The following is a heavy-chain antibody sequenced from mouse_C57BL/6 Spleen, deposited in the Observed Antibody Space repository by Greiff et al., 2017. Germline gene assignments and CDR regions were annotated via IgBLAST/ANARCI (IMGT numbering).Heavy chain of an antibody. Sequence: QVQLQQPGAELVKPGASVKLSCKASGYTFTSYWMHWVKQRPGQGLEWIGMIHPNSGSTNYNEKFKSKATLTVDKSSSTAYMQLSSLTSEDSAVYYCARSDYYYGSSYDYFDYWGQGTTLTVSS. V-gene: IGHV1-64*01. CDR1: GYTFTSYW. CDR2: IHPNSGST. J-gene: IGHJ2*01. D-gene: IGHD1-1*01. CDR3: ARSDYYYGSSYDYFDY.